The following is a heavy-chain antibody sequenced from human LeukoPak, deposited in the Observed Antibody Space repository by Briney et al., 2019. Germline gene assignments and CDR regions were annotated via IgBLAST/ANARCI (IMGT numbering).Heavy chain of an antibody. J-gene: IGHJ4*02. CDR1: GFTFSSYS. V-gene: IGHV3-21*01. CDR2: ISSSSSYI. Sequence: GGSLRLSCAASGFTFSSYSMNWVRQAPGKGLEWVSSISSSSSYIYYADSMKGRFTISRDNAKNSLYLQMNSLRAEDTAVYYCAREGRYCSSTSCRAFDYWGQGTLVTVSS. D-gene: IGHD2-2*01. CDR3: AREGRYCSSTSCRAFDY.